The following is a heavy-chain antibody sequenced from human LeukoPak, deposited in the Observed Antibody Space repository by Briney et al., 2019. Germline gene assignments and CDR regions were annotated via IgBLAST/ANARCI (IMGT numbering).Heavy chain of an antibody. CDR3: AKSNGYGLVDI. Sequence: SETLSHTCTVSIGSINTSNYYWGWIRQAPGKGLEWVGNIFYRGGTYYSPSLKSRVTISLDTSRNQFSCNLNCATSADTAVYYCAKSNGYGLVDIWGQGTMVTVSS. J-gene: IGHJ3*02. D-gene: IGHD3-10*01. CDR2: IFYRGGT. V-gene: IGHV4-39*07. CDR1: IGSINTSNYY.